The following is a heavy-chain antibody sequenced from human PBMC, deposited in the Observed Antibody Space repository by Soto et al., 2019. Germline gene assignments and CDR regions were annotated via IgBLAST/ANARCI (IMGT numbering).Heavy chain of an antibody. CDR2: INPNSGDT. V-gene: IGHV1-2*04. CDR1: GYTFTAGYY. CDR3: AREATTFLDY. D-gene: IGHD4-4*01. Sequence: AAVKVSCKASGYTFTAGYYIHWVRRAPGQGLEWMGWINPNSGDTNYAQKFQDWVTMTRGTPISTAYMELSRLRSDDTAMYFCAREATTFLDYWGQGTLVPVSS. J-gene: IGHJ4*02.